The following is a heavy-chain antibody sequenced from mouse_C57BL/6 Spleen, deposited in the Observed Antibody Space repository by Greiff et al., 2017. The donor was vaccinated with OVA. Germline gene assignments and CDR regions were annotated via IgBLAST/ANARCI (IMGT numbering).Heavy chain of an antibody. V-gene: IGHV2-5*01. D-gene: IGHD1-1*01. CDR2: IWRGGST. Sequence: QVQLQQSGPGLVQPSQSLSITCTVSGFSLTSYGVHWVRQSPGKGLEWLGVIWRGGSTDYTAAFMPRLSITKDNSKSQVFFKMNSLQADDTAIYYCAKNERDYGSSYWYFDVWGTGTTVTVSS. J-gene: IGHJ1*03. CDR3: AKNERDYGSSYWYFDV. CDR1: GFSLTSYG.